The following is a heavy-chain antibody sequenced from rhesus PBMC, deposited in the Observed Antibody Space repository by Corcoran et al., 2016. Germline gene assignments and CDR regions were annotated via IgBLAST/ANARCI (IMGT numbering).Heavy chain of an antibody. CDR1: GFSFSAYY. CDR2: IIYNGGST. Sequence: EVQLVESGGGLAKPGGSLRLSCAASGFSFSAYYMYWVRQAPGKGLEWVSGIIYNGGSTYYADSVKCRFTISRENAKNTLYLQMDSLRAEDTAVYYCARDSWGYSGSWNFGYWGQGVLVTVSS. D-gene: IGHD6-25*01. V-gene: IGHV3S18*01. J-gene: IGHJ4*01. CDR3: ARDSWGYSGSWNFGY.